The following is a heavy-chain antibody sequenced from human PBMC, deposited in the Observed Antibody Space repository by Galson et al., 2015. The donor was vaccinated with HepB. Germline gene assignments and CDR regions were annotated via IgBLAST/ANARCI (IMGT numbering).Heavy chain of an antibody. CDR3: ARDPKHGVAGSYNYKYGMDV. D-gene: IGHD6-19*01. CDR2: IYAGGST. V-gene: IGHV3-53*01. J-gene: IGHJ6*02. Sequence: SLRLSCAASGFTVSSNYMSWVHQAPGRGLEWVSVIYAGGSTYYADSVKGRFTISRDNSKNTVYLQMNSLRAEDTAVYYCARDPKHGVAGSYNYKYGMDVWGQGTTVTVSS. CDR1: GFTVSSNY.